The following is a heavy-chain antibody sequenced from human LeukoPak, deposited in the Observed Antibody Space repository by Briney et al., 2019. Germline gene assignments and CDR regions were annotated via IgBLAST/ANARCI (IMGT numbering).Heavy chain of an antibody. J-gene: IGHJ4*02. Sequence: PGGSLRLSCAVSGFTFSSYSMNWVRQAPGKGLEWVSYISSSSRTIYYADSVKDRFTISRDNAKNSLYLQMNSLRDEDTAVYYCARAGISGYEVDYWGQGTLVTVSP. V-gene: IGHV3-48*02. CDR1: GFTFSSYS. D-gene: IGHD5-12*01. CDR2: ISSSSRTI. CDR3: ARAGISGYEVDY.